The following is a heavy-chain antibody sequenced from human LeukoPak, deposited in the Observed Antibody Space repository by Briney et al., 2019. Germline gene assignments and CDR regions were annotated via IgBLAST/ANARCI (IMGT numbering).Heavy chain of an antibody. CDR3: ARGRSYGFDFDS. V-gene: IGHV4-61*01. CDR2: KYYSGST. D-gene: IGHD5-18*01. Sequence: SETLSLTCDVSGVSINTCCYYWTWSRQPPGKGLEWIGYKYYSGSTRYNSSLRSRLTISLDSSKNQFSLRLTSVTAADTAVYYCARGRSYGFDFDSWGPGTLVIVAS. CDR1: GVSINTCCYY. J-gene: IGHJ4*02.